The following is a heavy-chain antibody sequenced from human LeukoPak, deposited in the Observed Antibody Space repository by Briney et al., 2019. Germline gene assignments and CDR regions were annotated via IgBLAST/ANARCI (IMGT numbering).Heavy chain of an antibody. Sequence: GGSLRPSCAASGFTFSSYWMSWVRQAPGKGLEWVANIKQDGSEKYYVDSVKGRFTISRDNAKNSLYLQMNSLRAEDTAVYYCARGRRGYYFDYWGQGTLVTVSS. J-gene: IGHJ4*02. D-gene: IGHD3-10*01. V-gene: IGHV3-7*03. CDR2: IKQDGSEK. CDR3: ARGRRGYYFDY. CDR1: GFTFSSYW.